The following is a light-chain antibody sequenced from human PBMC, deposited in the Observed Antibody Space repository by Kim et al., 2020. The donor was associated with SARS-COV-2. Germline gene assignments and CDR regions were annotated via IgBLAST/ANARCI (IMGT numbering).Light chain of an antibody. CDR3: QQFSKWPLT. CDR2: RAS. Sequence: EIVMTQSPATLSVSPGERVTLSCRASQTVDRNLAWYQQKGGHPPRLLIYRASTRATDIPDRFSGSGSGTEFTLTIHSLRSEDSGNYYCQQFSKWPLTFGGGTKVEIK. CDR1: QTVDRN. V-gene: IGKV3-15*01. J-gene: IGKJ4*01.